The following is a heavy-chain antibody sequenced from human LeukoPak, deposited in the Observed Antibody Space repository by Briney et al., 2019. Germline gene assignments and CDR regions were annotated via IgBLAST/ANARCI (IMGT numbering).Heavy chain of an antibody. D-gene: IGHD5-18*01. CDR1: GGSISSTDDY. CDR2: IDYSGST. CDR3: AREDGTSMDNAFDI. V-gene: IGHV4-39*07. Sequence: SETLSLTCTVSGGSISSTDDYWGWIRQPPGKGPEWIGSIDYSGSTYYNPSLKSRVTISEDPSKNQFSLKLSSVTAADTAVYYCAREDGTSMDNAFDIWGQGTMVTVSS. J-gene: IGHJ3*02.